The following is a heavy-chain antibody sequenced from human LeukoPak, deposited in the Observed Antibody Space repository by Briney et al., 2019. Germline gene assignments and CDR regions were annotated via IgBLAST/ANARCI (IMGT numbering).Heavy chain of an antibody. CDR1: GFTFSSYA. V-gene: IGHV3-23*01. CDR2: VVGSGGDT. D-gene: IGHD1-26*01. CDR3: AKCRSGTYVDDAFDI. J-gene: IGHJ3*02. Sequence: GGSLRLSCAASGFTFSSYAMSWVRQAPGKGLEWVSVVVGSGGDTDFADSVKGRFTISRDNSKNTLYLQMNSLRAEDTAVYFCAKCRSGTYVDDAFDIWGQGTMVTVSS.